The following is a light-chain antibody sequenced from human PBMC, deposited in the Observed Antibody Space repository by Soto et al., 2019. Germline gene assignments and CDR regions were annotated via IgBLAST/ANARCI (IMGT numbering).Light chain of an antibody. V-gene: IGKV3-11*01. CDR3: QQRSNWPPIT. J-gene: IGKJ5*01. CDR1: QSVSSY. CDR2: DAS. Sequence: EIVLTQSPATLSLSPGERATLSCRASQSVSSYLAWYQQKPGQAPRLLIYDASNRATGIPARFSGSGSGTDFTLIISSLDPEDFAVYYCQQRSNWPPITFGQGTRLEIK.